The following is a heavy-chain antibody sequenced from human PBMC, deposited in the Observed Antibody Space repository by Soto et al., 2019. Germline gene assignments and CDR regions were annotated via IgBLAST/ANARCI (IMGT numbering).Heavy chain of an antibody. CDR1: GFTFSSYW. D-gene: IGHD5-18*01. J-gene: IGHJ6*02. V-gene: IGHV3-74*01. Sequence: PGGSLRLSCAASGFTFSSYWMHWVRQAPGKGLVWVSRINSDGSSTSYADSVKGRFTISRDNAKNTLYLQMNSLRAEDTAVYYCARVGRSSYGRILNYYFYGMDVWGQGTTVTVAS. CDR2: INSDGSST. CDR3: ARVGRSSYGRILNYYFYGMDV.